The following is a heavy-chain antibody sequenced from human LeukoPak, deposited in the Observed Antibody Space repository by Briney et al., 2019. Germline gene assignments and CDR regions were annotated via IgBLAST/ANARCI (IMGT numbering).Heavy chain of an antibody. V-gene: IGHV4-59*01. CDR3: ARRRDYFDY. Sequence: PSETLSLTCTVSGGSISSYYWSWIRQPPGKGLEWIGYIYYSGSTNYNPSLKSRVTISVDTSKNQFSLELSAVTAADTAVYYCARRRDYFDYWGQGTLVTVSS. CDR2: IYYSGST. J-gene: IGHJ4*02. CDR1: GGSISSYY.